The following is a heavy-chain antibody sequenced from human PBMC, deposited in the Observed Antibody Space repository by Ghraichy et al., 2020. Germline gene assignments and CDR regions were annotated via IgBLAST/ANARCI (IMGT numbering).Heavy chain of an antibody. CDR1: GFTVSSSY. V-gene: IGHV3-66*01. CDR3: ASAYSNSWYFQDY. D-gene: IGHD6-13*01. CDR2: IYADGST. J-gene: IGHJ4*02. Sequence: GESLNISCAASGFTVSSSYISWVRQAPGKGLEWVSVIYADGSTYYADSVKGRFTISRDKSKKTIYLQMNSLRAEDTAVYYCASAYSNSWYFQDYWGQGTLVTVSS.